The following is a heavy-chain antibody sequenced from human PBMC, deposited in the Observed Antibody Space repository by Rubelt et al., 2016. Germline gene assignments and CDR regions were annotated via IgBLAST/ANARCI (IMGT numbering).Heavy chain of an antibody. CDR1: GGSISSSSFY. J-gene: IGHJ4*02. CDR2: VYYTGNT. CDR3: VKMIVGATGD. V-gene: IGHV4-39*07. Sequence: QLQLQESGPGLVKPSETLSLTCTVSGGSISSSSFYWGWIRQSPGKGLEWIGTVYYTGNTYYSPSLKSRVTISIDTSNNRFALRLRAVTAAHKALYYCVKMIVGATGDWGQGTQVTVSS. D-gene: IGHD1-26*01.